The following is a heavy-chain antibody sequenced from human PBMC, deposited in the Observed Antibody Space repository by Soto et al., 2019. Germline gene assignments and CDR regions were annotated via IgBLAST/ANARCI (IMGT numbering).Heavy chain of an antibody. D-gene: IGHD5-12*01. CDR1: GGSISSYY. J-gene: IGHJ4*02. Sequence: LSLTCTVSGGSISSYYWSWIRQPPGKGLEWIGYIYYSGSTNYNPSLKSRVTISVDTSKNQFSLKLSSVTAADTAVYYCARGAVATTIIFDYWGQGTLVTVSS. CDR2: IYYSGST. CDR3: ARGAVATTIIFDY. V-gene: IGHV4-59*01.